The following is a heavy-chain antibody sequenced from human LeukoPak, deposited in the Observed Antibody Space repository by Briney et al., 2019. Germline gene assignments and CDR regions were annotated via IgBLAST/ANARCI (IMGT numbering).Heavy chain of an antibody. J-gene: IGHJ4*02. CDR3: AKATIAVAGRGYFDY. CDR2: IWYDGSNK. D-gene: IGHD6-19*01. CDR1: GFTFSSYG. V-gene: IGHV3-33*06. Sequence: PGRSLRLSCAASGFTFSSYGMHWVRQAPGKGLEWVAVIWYDGSNKYYADSVKGRFTISRDNSKNTLYLQMTSLRAEDTAVYYCAKATIAVAGRGYFDYWGQGTLVTVSS.